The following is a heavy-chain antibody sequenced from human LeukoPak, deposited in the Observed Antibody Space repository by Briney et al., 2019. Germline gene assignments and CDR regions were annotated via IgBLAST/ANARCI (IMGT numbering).Heavy chain of an antibody. CDR1: GFTFSSYA. V-gene: IGHV3-23*01. J-gene: IGHJ4*02. Sequence: PGGSLRLSCAASGFTFSSYAMSWVRQAPGKGLEWVSGISGSGGSTYYPDYVKGRFTISRDNSKNTVYLQLNSLTDEDTAIYYCAKATTFYGDYGDYWGQGTLVTVSP. D-gene: IGHD4-17*01. CDR3: AKATTFYGDYGDY. CDR2: ISGSGGST.